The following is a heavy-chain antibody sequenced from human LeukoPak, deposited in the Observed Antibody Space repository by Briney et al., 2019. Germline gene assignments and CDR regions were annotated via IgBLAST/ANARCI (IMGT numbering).Heavy chain of an antibody. D-gene: IGHD2-2*03. J-gene: IGHJ4*02. CDR3: ARADGYYYFDY. CDR2: ISYDGSNK. V-gene: IGHV3-30*03. Sequence: GGSLRLSCAASGITFSSYGIHWVRQAPGKGLEWVAVISYDGSNKYYADSVKGQFTISRDNSKNTLYLQMNSLRAEDTAVYYCARADGYYYFDYWGQGTLVTVSS. CDR1: GITFSSYG.